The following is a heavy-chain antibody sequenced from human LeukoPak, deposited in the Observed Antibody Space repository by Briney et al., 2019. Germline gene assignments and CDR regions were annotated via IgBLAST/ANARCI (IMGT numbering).Heavy chain of an antibody. V-gene: IGHV4-59*01. J-gene: IGHJ4*02. CDR3: ARAPHRYYYIDY. Sequence: SETLSLTCTVSGGSTSSYYWSWIRQPPGKGLEWIGYIYYSGSTNYNPSLKSRVTISVDTSKNQFSLKLSSVTAADTAVYYCARAPHRYYYIDYWGQGTLVTVSS. D-gene: IGHD3-10*01. CDR1: GGSTSSYY. CDR2: IYYSGST.